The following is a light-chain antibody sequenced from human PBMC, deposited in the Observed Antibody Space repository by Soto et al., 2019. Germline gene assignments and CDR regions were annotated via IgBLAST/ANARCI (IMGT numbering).Light chain of an antibody. Sequence: DIVMTQSPLSLPVTPGEPASISCRSSQSLLHSNGYNYLDWYLQKPGQSPQVLIYLGSNRASGVPDRFSGSGSGTDFTLTINRVEPEDFAVYFCQQYAGSPRTFGQGTKV. V-gene: IGKV2-28*01. CDR1: QSLLHSNGYNY. J-gene: IGKJ1*01. CDR2: LGS. CDR3: QQYAGSPRT.